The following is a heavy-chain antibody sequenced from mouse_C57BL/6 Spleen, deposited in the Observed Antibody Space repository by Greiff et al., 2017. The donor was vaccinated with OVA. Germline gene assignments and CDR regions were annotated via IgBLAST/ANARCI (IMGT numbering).Heavy chain of an antibody. CDR2: INSDGGST. J-gene: IGHJ3*01. CDR3: ARDYYGSGSFAY. Sequence: EVMLLESGGGLVQPGESLKLSCESNEYEFPSHDMSWVRKTPEKRLELVAAINSDGGSTYYPDTMERRFIISRDNTKKTLYLQMSSLRSEDTALYYCARDYYGSGSFAYWGQGTLVTVSA. D-gene: IGHD2-2*01. V-gene: IGHV5-2*01. CDR1: EYEFPSHD.